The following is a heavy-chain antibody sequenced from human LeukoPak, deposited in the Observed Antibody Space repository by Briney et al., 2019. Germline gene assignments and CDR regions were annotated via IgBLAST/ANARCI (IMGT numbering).Heavy chain of an antibody. CDR3: ARDPGYPVAGRFDY. J-gene: IGHJ4*02. CDR1: GFTFSSYA. Sequence: PGGSLRLSCAASGFTFSSYAMHWVRQAPGKGLEWVAAISYDGSNKYYADSVKGRFTISRDNSKNTLYLQMNSLRAEDTAVYYCARDPGYPVAGRFDYWGQGTLVTVSS. V-gene: IGHV3-30-3*01. D-gene: IGHD6-13*01. CDR2: ISYDGSNK.